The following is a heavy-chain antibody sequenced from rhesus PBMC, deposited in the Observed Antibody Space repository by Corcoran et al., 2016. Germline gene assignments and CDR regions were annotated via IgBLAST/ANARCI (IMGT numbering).Heavy chain of an antibody. CDR3: TRRPTWGFEFDF. CDR2: IYWDEDK. Sequence: QVTLKESGPALVTPTQTLTLTCTFSGFSLTTSGLGVGWVRQPPGKALEWLAFIYWDEDKPYSTSLKTRVTISKDTSKNQVVLTMTNMDPGEKATYYGTRRPTWGFEFDFWGQGVLVTVSA. J-gene: IGHJ4*01. D-gene: IGHD7-45*01. CDR1: GFSLTTSGLG. V-gene: IGHV2-174*01.